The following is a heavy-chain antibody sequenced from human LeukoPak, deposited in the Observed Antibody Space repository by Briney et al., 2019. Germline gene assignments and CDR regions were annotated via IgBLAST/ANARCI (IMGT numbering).Heavy chain of an antibody. CDR1: GYTFTSYG. Sequence: ASVKVSCKASGYTFTSYGISWVRQAPGQGLEWMGWISAYNGNTNYAQKLQGRVTMTTDTSTSTAYMELRSLRSDDTAVYYCARVELLWFGELNWFDHWGQGTLVTVSS. J-gene: IGHJ5*02. D-gene: IGHD3-10*01. CDR3: ARVELLWFGELNWFDH. V-gene: IGHV1-18*04. CDR2: ISAYNGNT.